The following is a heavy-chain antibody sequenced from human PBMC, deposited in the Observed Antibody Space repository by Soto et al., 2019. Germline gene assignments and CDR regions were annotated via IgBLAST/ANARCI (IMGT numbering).Heavy chain of an antibody. J-gene: IGHJ4*02. CDR2: INHSGST. CDR3: ARAERRGYYFDY. CDR1: GGSFSGYY. D-gene: IGHD1-1*01. Sequence: QVQLQQWGAGLLKPSETLSLTCGVYGGSFSGYYWSWIRQPPGKGLEWIGEINHSGSTNYNPSLKSRVTISLDTSKNQFSLKVSSVTAADTAVYYCARAERRGYYFDYWGQGPLVTVSS. V-gene: IGHV4-34*01.